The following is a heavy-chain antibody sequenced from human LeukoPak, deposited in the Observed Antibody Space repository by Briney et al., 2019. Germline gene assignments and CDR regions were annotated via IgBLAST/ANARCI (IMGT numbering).Heavy chain of an antibody. D-gene: IGHD3-16*01. V-gene: IGHV3-30*04. CDR2: ISYDGSNK. Sequence: GGSLRLSCAASGFTFSSYAMHWVRQAPGKGLEGVAVISYDGSNKYYADSVKGRFTISRDNSKNTLYLQMDSLRAEDTAVYYCAKDLILGSFDYWGQGTLVTVSS. CDR3: AKDLILGSFDY. J-gene: IGHJ4*02. CDR1: GFTFSSYA.